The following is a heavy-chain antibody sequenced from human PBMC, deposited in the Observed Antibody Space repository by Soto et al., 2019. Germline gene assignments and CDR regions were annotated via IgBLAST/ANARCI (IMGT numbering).Heavy chain of an antibody. V-gene: IGHV1-18*01. J-gene: IGHJ6*02. CDR3: ARGSDLKYYYYGMDV. CDR1: GYTFTSYG. Sequence: ASVKVSCKASGYTFTSYGISWVRQAPGQGLEWMGWISAYNGNTNYAQKLQGRVTMTTDTSTSTAYMELRSLRSDDTAVYYCARGSDLKYYYYGMDVWGQGTTVTVSS. CDR2: ISAYNGNT. D-gene: IGHD3-3*01.